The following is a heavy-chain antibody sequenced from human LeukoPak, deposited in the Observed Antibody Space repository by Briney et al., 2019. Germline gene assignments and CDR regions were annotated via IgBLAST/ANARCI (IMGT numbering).Heavy chain of an antibody. Sequence: SETLSLTCTVSGGSISSGDYYWSWIRQPPGKGLEWIGYIYYSGSTYYNPSLKSRVTISVDTSKNQFSLKLSSVTAADTAVYYCARHFDMAGTTWNWFDPWGQGTLVTVSS. CDR3: ARHFDMAGTTWNWFDP. J-gene: IGHJ5*02. CDR1: GGSISSGDYY. CDR2: IYYSGST. D-gene: IGHD6-19*01. V-gene: IGHV4-30-4*01.